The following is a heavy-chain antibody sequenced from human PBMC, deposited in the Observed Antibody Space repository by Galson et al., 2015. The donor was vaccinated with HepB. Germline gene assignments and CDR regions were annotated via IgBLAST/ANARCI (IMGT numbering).Heavy chain of an antibody. CDR2: ISYDGSNK. Sequence: SLRLSRAASGFTFSSYAMHWVRQAPGKGLEWVAVISYDGSNKYYADSVKGRFTISRDNSKNTLYLQMNSLRAEDTAVYYCASPNSQGAFDIWGQGTMVTVSS. D-gene: IGHD1/OR15-1a*01. J-gene: IGHJ3*02. CDR1: GFTFSSYA. CDR3: ASPNSQGAFDI. V-gene: IGHV3-30*04.